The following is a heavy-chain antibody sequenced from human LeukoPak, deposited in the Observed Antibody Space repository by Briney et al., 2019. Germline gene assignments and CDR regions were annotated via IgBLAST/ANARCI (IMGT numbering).Heavy chain of an antibody. D-gene: IGHD3-10*01. V-gene: IGHV3-21*01. CDR2: ISSRSSYI. CDR1: GFTFSSYT. J-gene: IGHJ4*02. CDR3: ARDLTYGSGSPITF. Sequence: GGSLRLSCAASGFTFSSYTMNWVRQAPGKGLEWVSSISSRSSYIHYADSVKGRFTISRDNAKNSLYLQMNSLRAEDTAVYYCARDLTYGSGSPITFGGQGTLVTVSS.